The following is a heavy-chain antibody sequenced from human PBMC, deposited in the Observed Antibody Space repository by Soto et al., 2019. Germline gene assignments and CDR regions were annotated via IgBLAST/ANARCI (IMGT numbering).Heavy chain of an antibody. J-gene: IGHJ5*02. CDR1: GFNFSSAW. D-gene: IGHD3-22*01. CDR2: IKTKTDGWTR. Sequence: EMQLVESGGGLVKPGGSLRLSFAASGFNFSSAWMNWVRQAPGKGLEWVGRIKTKTDGWTRDYAAPVKGRCLISRDDLKNTFYLQMNNLKTEDTAVYYCTTWGHYYDSGGSGWFDTWGQGTLVTVSS. V-gene: IGHV3-15*07. CDR3: TTWGHYYDSGGSGWFDT.